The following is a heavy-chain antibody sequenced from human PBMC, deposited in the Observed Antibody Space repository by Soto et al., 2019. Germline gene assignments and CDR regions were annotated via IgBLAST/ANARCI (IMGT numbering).Heavy chain of an antibody. CDR3: ARGIADYYYMDV. Sequence: QVQLVPSGAEVKKPGSSVKVSCKASGGTFSSYTISWVRQAPGQGLEWMGRIIPILGIANYAQKFQGRVTITADKSTSTAYMELSSLRSEDTAVYYCARGIADYYYMDVWGKGTTVTVSS. V-gene: IGHV1-69*02. CDR1: GGTFSSYT. CDR2: IIPILGIA. J-gene: IGHJ6*03.